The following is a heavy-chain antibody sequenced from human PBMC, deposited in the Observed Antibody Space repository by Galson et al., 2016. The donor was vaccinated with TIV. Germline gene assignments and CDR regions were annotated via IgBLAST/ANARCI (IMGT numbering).Heavy chain of an antibody. CDR1: GHSFTRDYY. V-gene: IGHV4-38-2*02. Sequence: TLSLTCTVSGHSFTRDYYWGWLRQPPGKGLEWIGSVYYTGGTYYNPSLRSRVTASLDTSNNQFFLKLSSVTAADTAVYYCTREIAGTTVHSWGQGALVTVSS. CDR3: TREIAGTTVHS. D-gene: IGHD1-7*01. J-gene: IGHJ4*02. CDR2: VYYTGGT.